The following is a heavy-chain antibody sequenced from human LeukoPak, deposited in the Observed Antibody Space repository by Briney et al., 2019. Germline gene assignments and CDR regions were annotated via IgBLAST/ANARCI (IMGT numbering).Heavy chain of an antibody. CDR2: INHSGST. CDR3: ARHGEMATIDY. CDR1: GGSFSGYY. V-gene: IGHV4-34*01. D-gene: IGHD5-24*01. Sequence: SETLSLTCAVYGGSFSGYYWSWIRQPPGKGLEWIGEINHSGSTNYNPSLKSRVTISVDTSKNQFSLKLSSVTAADTAVYYCARHGEMATIDYWGQGTLVTVSS. J-gene: IGHJ4*02.